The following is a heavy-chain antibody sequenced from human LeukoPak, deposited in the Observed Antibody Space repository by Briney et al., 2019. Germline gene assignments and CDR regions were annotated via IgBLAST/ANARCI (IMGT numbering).Heavy chain of an antibody. Sequence: ASVKVSCKASGYTFTSYGISWVRQAPGQGLEWMGWISAYNGNTNYAQKLRGRVTTTTDTSTSTAYMELRSLRSDDTAVYYCARDSIVPAAIPFDYWGQGTLVTVSS. D-gene: IGHD2-2*01. J-gene: IGHJ4*02. CDR3: ARDSIVPAAIPFDY. V-gene: IGHV1-18*01. CDR1: GYTFTSYG. CDR2: ISAYNGNT.